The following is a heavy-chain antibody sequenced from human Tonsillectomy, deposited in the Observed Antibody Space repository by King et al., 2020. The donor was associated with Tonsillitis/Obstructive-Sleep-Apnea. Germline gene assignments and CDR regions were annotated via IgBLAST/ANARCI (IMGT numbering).Heavy chain of an antibody. D-gene: IGHD3-22*01. CDR1: GFTFSSYA. V-gene: IGHV3-23*04. Sequence: VQLVESGGGLVQPGGSLRLSCAASGFTFSSYAMSWVRPAPRKGLEWVSALSGSGGSTYYAASVKGRFTISRDNSTNTLYLQKNSLRAEDTAVYYCACTWGWLPLYWGQGTLVTVSS. CDR2: LSGSGGST. CDR3: ACTWGWLPLY. J-gene: IGHJ4*02.